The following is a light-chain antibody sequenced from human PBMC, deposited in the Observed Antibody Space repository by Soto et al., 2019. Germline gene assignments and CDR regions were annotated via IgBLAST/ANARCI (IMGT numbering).Light chain of an antibody. Sequence: QSALTQPASVSGSPGQSITISCTGTSSDVGSYHLVSWYQHHPGKAPKLMIYEVSKRPSGVSNRFSGSKSGNTASLTISGLQAEDEADYYCCSYAGSKDLVFGGGTKLTVL. CDR1: SSDVGSYHL. CDR2: EVS. V-gene: IGLV2-23*02. CDR3: CSYAGSKDLV. J-gene: IGLJ2*01.